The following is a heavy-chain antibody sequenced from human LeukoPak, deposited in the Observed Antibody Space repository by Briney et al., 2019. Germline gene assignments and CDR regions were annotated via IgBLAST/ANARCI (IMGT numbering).Heavy chain of an antibody. CDR2: IYPGDSNT. J-gene: IGHJ5*02. Sequence: GESLKISCNASGYRFLTYWIGWVRQMPGKGLEWMGIIYPGDSNTGYSPSFQGQATIPADQSISTAYLQWSSLKASDTAMYYCARGSIVGGDWFDPWGQGTLVTVSS. CDR3: ARGSIVGGDWFDP. V-gene: IGHV5-51*01. CDR1: GYRFLTYW. D-gene: IGHD1-26*01.